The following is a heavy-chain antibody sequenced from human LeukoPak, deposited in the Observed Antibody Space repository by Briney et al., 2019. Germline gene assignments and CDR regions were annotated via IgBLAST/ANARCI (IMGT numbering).Heavy chain of an antibody. CDR3: ARSLYYDFWSGYYDY. D-gene: IGHD3-3*01. CDR2: IYYSGST. CDR1: GGSISSSSYY. V-gene: IGHV4-39*01. Sequence: PSETLSLTCTVSGGSISSSSYYWGWIRQPPGKGLEWIGSIYYSGSTYYNPSLKSQVTISVDTSKNQFSLKLSSVTAADTAVYYCARSLYYDFWSGYYDYWGQGTLVTVSS. J-gene: IGHJ4*02.